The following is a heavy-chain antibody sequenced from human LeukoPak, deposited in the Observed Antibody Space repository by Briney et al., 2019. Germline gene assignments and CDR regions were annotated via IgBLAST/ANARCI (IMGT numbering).Heavy chain of an antibody. Sequence: GGSLRLSCAASGFTFSSYSMNWVRQAPGKGLEWVSAISGSGGSTYYADSVKGRFTISRDNSKNTLYLQMNSLRAEDTAVYYCAKVKAGYSNYYYYYYGMDVWGQGTTVTVSS. V-gene: IGHV3-23*01. CDR1: GFTFSSYS. CDR3: AKVKAGYSNYYYYYYGMDV. J-gene: IGHJ6*02. D-gene: IGHD4-11*01. CDR2: ISGSGGST.